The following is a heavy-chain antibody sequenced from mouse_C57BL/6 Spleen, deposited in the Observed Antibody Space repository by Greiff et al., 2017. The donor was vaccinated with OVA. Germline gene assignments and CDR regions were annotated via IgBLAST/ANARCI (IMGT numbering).Heavy chain of an antibody. J-gene: IGHJ4*01. CDR2: ISSGGDYI. CDR3: TRSYGNYGGYAMDY. Sequence: EVQVVESGEGLVKPGGSLKLSCAASGFTFSSYAMSWVRQTPEKRLEWVAYISSGGDYIYYADTVKGRFTISRDNARNTLYLQMSSLKSEDTAMYYCTRSYGNYGGYAMDYWGQGTSVTVSS. V-gene: IGHV5-9-1*02. D-gene: IGHD2-1*01. CDR1: GFTFSSYA.